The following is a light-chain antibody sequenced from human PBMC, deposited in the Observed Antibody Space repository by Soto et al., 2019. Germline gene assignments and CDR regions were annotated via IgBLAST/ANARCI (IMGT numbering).Light chain of an antibody. V-gene: IGKV3-20*01. J-gene: IGKJ1*01. Sequence: EIVLTQSPGTLSLSPGERATLSCRASQSVSSSYLAWYQQKPGQAPRLLIYGASSRATGIPDRFSSSGSGTDFTLTISSLEPEDFAVYYCQQYGSSPPWTFGQGTKVDIK. CDR1: QSVSSSY. CDR3: QQYGSSPPWT. CDR2: GAS.